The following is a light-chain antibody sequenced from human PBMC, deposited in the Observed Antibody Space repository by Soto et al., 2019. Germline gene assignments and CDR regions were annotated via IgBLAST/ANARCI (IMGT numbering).Light chain of an antibody. CDR1: QSVSEY. CDR2: GAS. Sequence: EVVMTQSPSTLSVSPWERSTLSFMASQSVSEYLAWYQQKPGQAPRLLIYGASTRATGIPARFSGSGSGTEFTLTISSLQSEDFAVYYCQQYHIWPSITFGQGTRLEIK. V-gene: IGKV3-15*01. J-gene: IGKJ5*01. CDR3: QQYHIWPSIT.